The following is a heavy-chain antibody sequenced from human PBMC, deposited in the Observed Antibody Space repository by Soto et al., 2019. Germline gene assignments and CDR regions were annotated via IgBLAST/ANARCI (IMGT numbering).Heavy chain of an antibody. D-gene: IGHD6-19*01. V-gene: IGHV1-69*13. Sequence: SVQVYCMASGGTFSSYAISWVRQAPGQGLEWMGGIIPIFGTAIYAQKFQGRGTITADESTSTSYLEVSNLRSEGTAVYYCAKVRFSSPMGYYYGMDVWGQGAAVTVSS. CDR2: IIPIFGTA. J-gene: IGHJ6*02. CDR1: GGTFSSYA. CDR3: AKVRFSSPMGYYYGMDV.